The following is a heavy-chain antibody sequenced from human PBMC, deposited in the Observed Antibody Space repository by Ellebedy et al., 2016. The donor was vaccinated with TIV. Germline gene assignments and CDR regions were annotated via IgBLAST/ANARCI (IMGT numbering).Heavy chain of an antibody. V-gene: IGHV3-66*01. Sequence: GESLKISCAASGFAVSTMYMYWVRQSPGKGLEWVSVIYSDESTYYTDSVKGRFTISRDNTNNSRYLQMNSLRAEDPAVYYCARDRAVGTMDAFDIWGQGTMVTVSS. CDR2: IYSDEST. J-gene: IGHJ3*02. CDR1: GFAVSTMY. D-gene: IGHD3-10*01. CDR3: ARDRAVGTMDAFDI.